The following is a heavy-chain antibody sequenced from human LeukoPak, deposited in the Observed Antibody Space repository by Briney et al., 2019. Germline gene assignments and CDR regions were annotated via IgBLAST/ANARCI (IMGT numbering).Heavy chain of an antibody. Sequence: GGSLRLSCRASGFTFRMYAMIWVRQASGKGLEWVSTISGDGGSTFYADSVKGRFTISRDNTKNTLSLQMNGLRADDTALYYCAKDRIPGTGTLLGFWGQGTLVTVSS. D-gene: IGHD1-7*01. CDR1: GFTFRMYA. CDR2: ISGDGGST. V-gene: IGHV3-23*01. J-gene: IGHJ4*02. CDR3: AKDRIPGTGTLLGF.